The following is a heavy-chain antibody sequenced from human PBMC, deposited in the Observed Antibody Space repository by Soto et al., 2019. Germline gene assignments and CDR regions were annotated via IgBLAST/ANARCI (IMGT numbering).Heavy chain of an antibody. V-gene: IGHV3-33*01. CDR3: ARDRELGRTSPYFDF. J-gene: IGHJ4*02. Sequence: QVQLVESGGGVVQPGRSLRLSCAASGFSLSAYGIHWVRQAPGKGLEWVAVIWDDGKNRRYGDSVRGRFTVSSDNSKNSVYLQMDSLRVEDTAVYYCARDRELGRTSPYFDFGGQGTLVTVSS. D-gene: IGHD3-10*01. CDR1: GFSLSAYG. CDR2: IWDDGKNR.